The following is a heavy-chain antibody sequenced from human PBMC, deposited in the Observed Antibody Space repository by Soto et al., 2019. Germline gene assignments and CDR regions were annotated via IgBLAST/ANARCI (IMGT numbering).Heavy chain of an antibody. J-gene: IGHJ5*02. Sequence: QAQLLQSGAEMKKPGSSVKVSCKASGGTFNRQTITWLRQAPGQGLEWMGGIVPILGSASYAQKFRGRVTLXAXXFTSTASMELTSLRPEDTAMYSCATDGGSGELLSAWGQGSLVTVSP. V-gene: IGHV1-69*08. CDR3: ATDGGSGELLSA. CDR1: GGTFNRQT. D-gene: IGHD3-10*01. CDR2: IVPILGSA.